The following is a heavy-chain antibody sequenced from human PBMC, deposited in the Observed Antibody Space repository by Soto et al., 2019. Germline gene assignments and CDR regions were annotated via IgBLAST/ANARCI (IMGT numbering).Heavy chain of an antibody. J-gene: IGHJ5*01. Sequence: PSETLSLTCTVSGGSISSYYWSWIRQPPGKGLEWIGYIYYSGSTNYNPSLKSRVTISVDTSKNQFSLKLSSVTAADTAVYYCATAFGGWLPASWAQGTLDTVSS. D-gene: IGHD6-19*01. CDR2: IYYSGST. V-gene: IGHV4-59*01. CDR3: ATAFGGWLPAS. CDR1: GGSISSYY.